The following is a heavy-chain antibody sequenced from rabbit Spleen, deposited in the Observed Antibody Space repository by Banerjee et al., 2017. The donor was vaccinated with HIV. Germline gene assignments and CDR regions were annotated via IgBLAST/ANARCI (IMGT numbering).Heavy chain of an antibody. D-gene: IGHD8-1*01. V-gene: IGHV1S40*01. CDR3: ARDSGSSFSSYGMDL. CDR1: GFSFSSGDD. Sequence: QSLEESRGDLVKPGGTLTLTCTASGFSFSSGDDMCWVRQAPGKGLEWIGCIEGGSSAFSYFASWAKGRFTISKTSSTTVTLQMTSLTAADTATYFCARDSGSSFSSYGMDLWGPGTLVTVS. CDR2: IEGGSSAFS. J-gene: IGHJ6*01.